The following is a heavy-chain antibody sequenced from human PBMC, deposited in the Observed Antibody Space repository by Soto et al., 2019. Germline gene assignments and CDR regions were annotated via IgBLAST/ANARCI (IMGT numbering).Heavy chain of an antibody. V-gene: IGHV3-9*01. CDR1: GFTFDDYA. J-gene: IGHJ4*02. CDR3: EHTRKSSSGWYDLDY. D-gene: IGHD6-19*01. CDR2: SSWNSGTI. Sequence: EVQLVESGGGLVQPGRSLRLSCVASGFTFDDYAMEGVRHVSGQGLERASCSSWNSGTIAHAYSVKGRFTASRENTENSRYLKMTSLRPEDTALYYCEHTRKSSSGWYDLDYWGQGTLVTVSS.